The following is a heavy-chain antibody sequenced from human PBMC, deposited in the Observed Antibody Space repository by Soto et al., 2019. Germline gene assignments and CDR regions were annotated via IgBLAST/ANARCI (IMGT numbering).Heavy chain of an antibody. Sequence: GGSLRLSCVASGFTFSNYAMHWVRQAPGKGLGWVAVISSDGSQKYYLDSVRDRFTISRDNSKNTLYLQMNNLRPEDTAMYYCANSSPTVTTGFDFWGQGALVTVSS. CDR2: ISSDGSQK. D-gene: IGHD4-17*01. V-gene: IGHV3-30*18. J-gene: IGHJ4*02. CDR1: GFTFSNYA. CDR3: ANSSPTVTTGFDF.